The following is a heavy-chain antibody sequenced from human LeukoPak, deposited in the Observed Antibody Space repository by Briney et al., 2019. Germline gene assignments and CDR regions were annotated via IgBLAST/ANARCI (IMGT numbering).Heavy chain of an antibody. Sequence: GGSLRLSCAASGFTVSSNYMSWVRQAPGKGLEWVSVIYSGGSTYYADSVKGRFTISRDNSKNTLYLQMNSLRAEDTAVYYCARSGYCSGGSCYSIGGFDYWGQGTLVTVSS. V-gene: IGHV3-66*01. J-gene: IGHJ4*02. CDR2: IYSGGST. CDR1: GFTVSSNY. D-gene: IGHD2-15*01. CDR3: ARSGYCSGGSCYSIGGFDY.